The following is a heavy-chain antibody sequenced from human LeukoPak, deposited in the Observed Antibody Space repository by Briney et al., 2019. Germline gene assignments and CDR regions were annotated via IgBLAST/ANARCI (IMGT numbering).Heavy chain of an antibody. J-gene: IGHJ4*02. CDR2: INHSGST. CDR1: DGSFSGYY. Sequence: PSETLSLTCAVYDGSFSGYYWSWIRQPPGKGLEWIGEINHSGSTNYNPSLKSRVTISVDTSKNQFSLKLSSVTAADTAVYYCARCFMCSGWYIEGYFDYWGQGTLVTVSS. CDR3: ARCFMCSGWYIEGYFDY. V-gene: IGHV4-34*01. D-gene: IGHD6-19*01.